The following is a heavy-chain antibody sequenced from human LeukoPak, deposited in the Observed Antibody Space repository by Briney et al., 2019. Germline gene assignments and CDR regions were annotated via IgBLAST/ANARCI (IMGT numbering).Heavy chain of an antibody. Sequence: GGSLRLSCAASGFTFSSYGMSWVRQAPGKGLEWVSAISGSGGSTYYADSVKGRFTISRDNSKNTLYLQMNSLRAEDTAVYYCAKDHQLLWFGESTFDYWGQGTLVTVSS. J-gene: IGHJ4*02. CDR1: GFTFSSYG. V-gene: IGHV3-23*01. D-gene: IGHD3-10*01. CDR3: AKDHQLLWFGESTFDY. CDR2: ISGSGGST.